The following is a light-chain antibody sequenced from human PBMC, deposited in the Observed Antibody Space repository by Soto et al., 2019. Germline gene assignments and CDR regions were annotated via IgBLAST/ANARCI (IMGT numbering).Light chain of an antibody. CDR2: GAS. V-gene: IGKV3-15*01. CDR3: QQYNNWPRT. Sequence: EIVMAQSPATLSVSPGERATLACRASQSINSNLAWNQQMPGQAPRLLIYGASTRATGIPARFSGSVSGTEFTLTISSLQSEDFAVYSCQQYNNWPRTFGQGTKVEIK. J-gene: IGKJ1*01. CDR1: QSINSN.